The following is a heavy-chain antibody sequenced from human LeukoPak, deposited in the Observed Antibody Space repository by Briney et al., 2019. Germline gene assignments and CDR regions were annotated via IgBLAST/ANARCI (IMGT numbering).Heavy chain of an antibody. CDR1: GGSISSSSYY. J-gene: IGHJ5*02. CDR2: IYYSGST. V-gene: IGHV4-39*07. Sequence: SETLSLTCTVSGGSISSSSYYWGWIRQPPGKGLEWIGSIYYSGSTYYNPSLKSRVTISVDTSKNQFSLKLTSVTAADTAIYYCARVVPTARRYNWFDPWGQGTLVTVSS. CDR3: ARVVPTARRYNWFDP. D-gene: IGHD2-2*01.